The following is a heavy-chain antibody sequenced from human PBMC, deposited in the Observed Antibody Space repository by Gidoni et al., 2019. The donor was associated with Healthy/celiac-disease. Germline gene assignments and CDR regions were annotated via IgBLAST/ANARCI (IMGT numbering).Heavy chain of an antibody. V-gene: IGHV2-5*02. D-gene: IGHD3-3*01. J-gene: IGHJ3*02. CDR3: AHIPVLADAFDI. CDR2: IYWDDDK. Sequence: QITLKESGPTLVKPTQTLTLTCTFSGFSLSTSGVGVGWIRQPPGKALEWLALIYWDDDKLYSPSLKSRLTITKDTSNNQVVLTMTNMDPVDTATYYCAHIPVLADAFDIWGQGTMVTVSS. CDR1: GFSLSTSGVG.